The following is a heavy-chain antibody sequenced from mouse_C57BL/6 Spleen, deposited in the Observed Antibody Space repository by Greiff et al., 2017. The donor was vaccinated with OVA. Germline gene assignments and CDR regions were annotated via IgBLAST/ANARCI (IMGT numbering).Heavy chain of an antibody. D-gene: IGHD2-4*01. J-gene: IGHJ4*01. V-gene: IGHV1-80*01. CDR2: IYPGDGDT. CDR3: ARCDYDAGHYYAMDY. CDR1: GYAFSSYW. Sequence: QVHVKQSGAELVKPGASVKISCKASGYAFSSYWMNWVKQRPGKGLEWIGQIYPGDGDTNYNGKFKGKATLTADKSSSTAYMQLSSLTSEDSAVYLCARCDYDAGHYYAMDYWGQGTSVTVSS.